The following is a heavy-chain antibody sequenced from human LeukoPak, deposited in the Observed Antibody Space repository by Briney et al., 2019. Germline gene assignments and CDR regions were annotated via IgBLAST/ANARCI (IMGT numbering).Heavy chain of an antibody. Sequence: PGGSLRLSCAASGFTFSDYYMSWIRQAPGKGLEWVSYISSSGSTIYYADSVKGRFTISRDNSKNTLYLQMNSLRAEDTAVYYCAKMAAAGTIPYYFDYWGQGTLVTVSS. CDR3: AKMAAAGTIPYYFDY. CDR1: GFTFSDYY. J-gene: IGHJ4*02. CDR2: ISSSGSTI. V-gene: IGHV3-11*01. D-gene: IGHD6-13*01.